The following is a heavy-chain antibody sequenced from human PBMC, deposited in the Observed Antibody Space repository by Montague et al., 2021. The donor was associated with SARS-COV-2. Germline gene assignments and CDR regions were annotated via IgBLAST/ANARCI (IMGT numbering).Heavy chain of an antibody. CDR1: GVSISGCTYF. CDR2: VFYTGST. CDR3: ARHTVASGWNYFDP. Sequence: SETLSLTCTVSGVSISGCTYFWGWIRQPPGKGLEWIASVFYTGSTXYNPSLKSRVTISVDTSKNQSSLQVSSVTAADSAIYYCARHTVASGWNYFDPWGRGTLVTVSS. V-gene: IGHV4-39*01. J-gene: IGHJ4*02. D-gene: IGHD6-19*01.